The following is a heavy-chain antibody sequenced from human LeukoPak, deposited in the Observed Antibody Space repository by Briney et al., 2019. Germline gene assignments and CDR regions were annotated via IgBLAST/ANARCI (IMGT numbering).Heavy chain of an antibody. CDR3: ARDFCYSGSYYYYGMDV. D-gene: IGHD2-21*02. V-gene: IGHV4-59*11. CDR2: IYYSGST. CDR1: GGSISSHY. J-gene: IGHJ6*02. Sequence: SETLSLTCTVSGGSISSHYWSWIRQPPGKGLEWIGYIYYSGSTNYNPSLKSRVTISVDTSKNQFSLKLSSVTAADTAVYYCARDFCYSGSYYYYGMDVWGQGTTVTVSS.